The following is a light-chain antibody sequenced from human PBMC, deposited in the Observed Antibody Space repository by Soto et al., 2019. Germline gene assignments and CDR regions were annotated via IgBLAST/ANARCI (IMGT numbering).Light chain of an antibody. V-gene: IGLV2-14*01. CDR1: SSDVGSYNY. CDR2: EVS. Sequence: QSALTQPASVSGSPGQSITISCTGTSSDVGSYNYVSWYQQHPGKAPKLMIYEVSHRPSGVSDRFSGSKSGNTASLTISGLQAEDEGDYYCAAWDDSLSGAVFGGGTQLTVL. J-gene: IGLJ7*01. CDR3: AAWDDSLSGAV.